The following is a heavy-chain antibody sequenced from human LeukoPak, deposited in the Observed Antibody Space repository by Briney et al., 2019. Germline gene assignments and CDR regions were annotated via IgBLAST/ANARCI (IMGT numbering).Heavy chain of an antibody. CDR3: ARRSPLYGSGSYYLGD. V-gene: IGHV4-34*01. D-gene: IGHD3-10*01. J-gene: IGHJ4*02. CDR2: INHSGST. Sequence: SETLSLTCAVYGGSFSGYYWSWIRQPPGKGLEWIGEINHSGSTNYNPSLKSRVTISVDTSKNQFSLKLSSVTAADTAVYYCARRSPLYGSGSYYLGDWGQGTLVTVSS. CDR1: GGSFSGYY.